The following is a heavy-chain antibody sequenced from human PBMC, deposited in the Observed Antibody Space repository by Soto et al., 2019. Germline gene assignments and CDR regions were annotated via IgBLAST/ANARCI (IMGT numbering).Heavy chain of an antibody. J-gene: IGHJ3*02. CDR2: IKSKTDGGTT. Sequence: GGSLRLSCAASGFTFSNAWMNWVRQAPGKGLEWVGRIKSKTDGGTTDYAAPVKGRFTISRDDSKNTLYLQMTSLKTEDTAVYYCTTASSSGTTPFDAFDIWGQGTMVTVSS. CDR1: GFTFSNAW. V-gene: IGHV3-15*07. D-gene: IGHD1-1*01. CDR3: TTASSSGTTPFDAFDI.